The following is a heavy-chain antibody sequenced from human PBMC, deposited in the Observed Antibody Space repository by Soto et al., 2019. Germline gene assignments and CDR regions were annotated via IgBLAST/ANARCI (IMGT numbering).Heavy chain of an antibody. Sequence: QITLNESGPTPVKPRQTLTLTCTFSGFSLTTSGVGVGWIRQSPGKAPEWLARIYWDDDKRYSTSLKSRLTITKDTSKNQVVLTMADLDPADTATYYCAHRVLRTVFGLVTTTAIYFDFWGQGTPVAVSS. CDR2: IYWDDDK. V-gene: IGHV2-5*02. CDR3: AHRVLRTVFGLVTTTAIYFDF. J-gene: IGHJ4*02. CDR1: GFSLTTSGVG. D-gene: IGHD3-3*01.